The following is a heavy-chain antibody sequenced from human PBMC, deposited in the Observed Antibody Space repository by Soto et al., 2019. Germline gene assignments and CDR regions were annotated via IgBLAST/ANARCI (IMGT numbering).Heavy chain of an antibody. J-gene: IGHJ5*02. Sequence: GGSLRLSCAASGFTFSSYSMNWVRQAPGKGLEWVSYISSSSSTIYYADSVKGRFTISRDNAKNSLYLQMNSLRDEDTAVYYCASWAWYSSSWYRTYIERDLDPWGQGTLVTVSS. V-gene: IGHV3-48*02. D-gene: IGHD6-13*01. CDR1: GFTFSSYS. CDR2: ISSSSSTI. CDR3: ASWAWYSSSWYRTYIERDLDP.